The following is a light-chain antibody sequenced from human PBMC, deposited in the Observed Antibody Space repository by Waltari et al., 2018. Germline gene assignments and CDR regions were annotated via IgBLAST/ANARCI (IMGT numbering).Light chain of an antibody. CDR1: QSMTTY. V-gene: IGKV1-39*01. J-gene: IGKJ4*01. Sequence: DIQMTQSPSSLSASVGDRVTITCRASQSMTTYLNWYQQKPGKAPKLLIYAASSLRSGVPSRFSGSGSGTDFTLTISSLQPEYVATYYCQQSYSTPLTFGGGTKVEIK. CDR3: QQSYSTPLT. CDR2: AAS.